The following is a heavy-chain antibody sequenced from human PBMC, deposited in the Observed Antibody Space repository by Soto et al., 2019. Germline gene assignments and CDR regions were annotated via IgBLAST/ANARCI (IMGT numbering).Heavy chain of an antibody. CDR3: ARDIPRDCSSTSCYEVNWFDP. D-gene: IGHD2-2*01. V-gene: IGHV1-69*04. CDR2: IIPILGIA. Sequence: ASVKVSCKASGGTFSSYTISWVRQAPGQGLEWMGRIIPILGIANYAQKFQGRVTITADKSTSTAYMELSSLRSEDTAVYYCARDIPRDCSSTSCYEVNWFDPWGQGTLVTVSS. J-gene: IGHJ5*02. CDR1: GGTFSSYT.